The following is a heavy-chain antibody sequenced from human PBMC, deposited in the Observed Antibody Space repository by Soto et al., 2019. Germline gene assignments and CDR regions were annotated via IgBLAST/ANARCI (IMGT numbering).Heavy chain of an antibody. V-gene: IGHV4-59*01. Sequence: QVQLQESGPGLVKPSETLSLTCTVSGGSISSYYWSWIRQPPGKGLEWIGYIYYSGSTNYNPSLKSRVTISVDTSKNQFSLKLSSVTAADTALYYCARDHPPAWGQGTLVTVSS. CDR2: IYYSGST. CDR3: ARDHPPA. CDR1: GGSISSYY. J-gene: IGHJ4*02.